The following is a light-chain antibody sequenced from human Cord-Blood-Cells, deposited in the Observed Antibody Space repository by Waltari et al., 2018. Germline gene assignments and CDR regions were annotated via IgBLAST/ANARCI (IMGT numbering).Light chain of an antibody. CDR3: SSYTSSSTWV. CDR2: DVS. CDR1: SSDVGGSNY. V-gene: IGLV2-14*03. Sequence: QSALTQPASVSGSPGQSITISCPGTSSDVGGSNYVSWYQQHPGKAPKLMIYDVSNRPSGFSNRFSGSKSGNTASLTISGLQAEDEADYYCSSYTSSSTWVFGGGTKLTVL. J-gene: IGLJ3*02.